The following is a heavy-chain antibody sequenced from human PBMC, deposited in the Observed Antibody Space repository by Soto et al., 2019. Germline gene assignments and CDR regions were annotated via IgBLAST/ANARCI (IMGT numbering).Heavy chain of an antibody. CDR2: ISGGGIST. CDR3: AKGGGYSYGDYYYYYMDV. J-gene: IGHJ6*03. CDR1: GFTFSSYA. Sequence: GGSLRLSCAASGFTFSSYAMRWVRQAPGKGLEWVSGISGGGISTYYADSVRGRFTISRDNSKNTLYLQMNSLRAEDTAVHYCAKGGGYSYGDYYYYYMDVWGKGTTVTVSS. D-gene: IGHD5-18*01. V-gene: IGHV3-23*01.